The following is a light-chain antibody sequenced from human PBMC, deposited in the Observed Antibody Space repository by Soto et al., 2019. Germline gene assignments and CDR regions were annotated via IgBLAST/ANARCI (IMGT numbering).Light chain of an antibody. CDR1: QSVSSY. Sequence: EIVLTQSPATLSLSPGERATLSCRASQSVSSYLAWYQQKPGQAPRLLIYDASNRDTGIPARFSGSGSGKDFTLTSSSLEPEDFAIYYCQQRSNWPPITFGQGTRLDIK. CDR2: DAS. V-gene: IGKV3-11*01. J-gene: IGKJ5*01. CDR3: QQRSNWPPIT.